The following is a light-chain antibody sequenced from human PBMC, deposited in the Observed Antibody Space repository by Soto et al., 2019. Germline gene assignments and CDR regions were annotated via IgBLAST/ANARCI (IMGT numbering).Light chain of an antibody. CDR1: QSVSSN. Sequence: EIVMTQSPATLSVYPGERATLSCRASQSVSSNLAWYQQKPGQAPRLLIYGASTRATGIPARFSGSGSGTEFTLTISSLQSEDFAVYYCQQYNSSPRTFGQGTKV. CDR2: GAS. V-gene: IGKV3-15*01. J-gene: IGKJ1*01. CDR3: QQYNSSPRT.